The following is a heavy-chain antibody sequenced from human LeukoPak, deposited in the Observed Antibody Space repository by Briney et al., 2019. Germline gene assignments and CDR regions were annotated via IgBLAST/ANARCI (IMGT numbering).Heavy chain of an antibody. CDR1: GFTFSSYC. CDR3: AREGGSPPGYYYYYMDV. V-gene: IGHV3-21*01. Sequence: GGSLRLSCAASGFTFSSYCMNWVRQAPGKGLEWVSSISSSSSYIYYADSVKSRFTNSRDNAKNSLYLQMNSLRAEDTAVYYCAREGGSPPGYYYYYMDVWGKGTTVTVSS. J-gene: IGHJ6*03. CDR2: ISSSSSYI.